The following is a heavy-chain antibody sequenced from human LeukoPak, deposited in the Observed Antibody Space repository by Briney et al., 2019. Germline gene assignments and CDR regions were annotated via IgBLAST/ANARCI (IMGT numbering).Heavy chain of an antibody. CDR3: LSQYYDSSGYYSFDY. V-gene: IGHV1-2*02. Sequence: ASVKVSCKASGYTFTGYYMHWVRQAPGQGLEWMGWINPNSGGTNYAQKFQGRVTMTRDTSISTAYMELSRLRSDDTAAYYCLSQYYDSSGYYSFDYWGQGTLVTVSS. CDR1: GYTFTGYY. J-gene: IGHJ4*02. CDR2: INPNSGGT. D-gene: IGHD3-22*01.